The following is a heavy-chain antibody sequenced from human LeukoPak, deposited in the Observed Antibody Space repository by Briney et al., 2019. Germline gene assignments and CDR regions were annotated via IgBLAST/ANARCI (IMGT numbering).Heavy chain of an antibody. J-gene: IGHJ3*02. CDR1: GGSISSGNYY. CDR2: IYTSGST. Sequence: SETLSLTCTVSGGSISSGNYYWSWIRQPAGKGLEWIGRIYTSGSTNYNPSLKSRVTISVDTSKNQFSLKLSSVTAADTAVYYCARYCGGDCYIMNAFDIWGQGTMVTVSS. D-gene: IGHD2-21*02. CDR3: ARYCGGDCYIMNAFDI. V-gene: IGHV4-61*02.